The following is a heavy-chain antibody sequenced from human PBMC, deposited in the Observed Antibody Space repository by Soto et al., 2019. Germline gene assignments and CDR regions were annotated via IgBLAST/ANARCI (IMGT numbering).Heavy chain of an antibody. Sequence: SETLSLTCTVSGGSISSYYWSWIRQPPGKGLEWIGYIYYSGSTNYNPSLKSRVTISVDTSKNQFSLKLSSVTAADTAVYYGARQLRLGELSLNYFDYWGQGTLVTVSS. CDR1: GGSISSYY. V-gene: IGHV4-59*01. D-gene: IGHD3-16*02. CDR3: ARQLRLGELSLNYFDY. CDR2: IYYSGST. J-gene: IGHJ4*02.